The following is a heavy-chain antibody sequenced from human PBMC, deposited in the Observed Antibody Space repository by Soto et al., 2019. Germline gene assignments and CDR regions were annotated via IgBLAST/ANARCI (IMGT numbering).Heavy chain of an antibody. CDR2: IYYSGST. CDR1: GGSISSYY. D-gene: IGHD1-26*01. V-gene: IGHV4-59*08. J-gene: IGHJ6*03. Sequence: SETLSLTCTVSGGSISSYYWSWIRQPPGKGLEWIGYIYYSGSTNYNPSLKSRVTISVDTSKNQFSLKLSSVTAADTAVYYCARRSDYYYYHMDGWGKGTKVTVSS. CDR3: ARRSDYYYYHMDG.